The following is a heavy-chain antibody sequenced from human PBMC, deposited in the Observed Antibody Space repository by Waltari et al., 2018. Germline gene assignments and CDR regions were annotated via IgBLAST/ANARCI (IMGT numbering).Heavy chain of an antibody. CDR3: ATRRGSGYYRNLPFDY. CDR2: FDPEDGET. V-gene: IGHV1-24*01. CDR1: GYTLTELS. D-gene: IGHD3-22*01. Sequence: QVQLVQSGAEVKKPGASVKVSCKVSGYTLTELSIHWVRPAPGKGLEWMGGFDPEDGETIYAQKFQGRVTMTEDTSTDTAYMELSSLRSEDTAVYYCATRRGSGYYRNLPFDYWGQGTLVTVSS. J-gene: IGHJ4*02.